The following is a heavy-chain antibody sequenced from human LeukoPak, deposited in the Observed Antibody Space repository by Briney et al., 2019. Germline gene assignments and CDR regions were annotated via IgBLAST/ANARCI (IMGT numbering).Heavy chain of an antibody. CDR1: GYSISSGYY. J-gene: IGHJ4*02. CDR3: ARRYCSGNSCYFDY. D-gene: IGHD2-15*01. V-gene: IGHV4-38-2*02. Sequence: PSETLSLTCTVSGYSISSGYYWGWIRQPPGKGLEWIGNIYHSGGTCYNPSLKSRVTISVDTSKNQFSLKLSSVTAADTAVFYCARRYCSGNSCYFDYWGQGALVTVSS. CDR2: IYHSGGT.